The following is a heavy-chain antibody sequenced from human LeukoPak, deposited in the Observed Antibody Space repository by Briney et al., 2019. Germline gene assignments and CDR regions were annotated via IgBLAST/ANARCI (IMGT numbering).Heavy chain of an antibody. D-gene: IGHD3-3*01. V-gene: IGHV5-51*01. J-gene: IGHJ4*02. CDR2: IYPGDSDT. Sequence: GEPLKISCKGSGYSFTSYWIGWGRQMPGKGLEWVGSIYPGDSDTRYSRYFQGKVTISADKSISTAYLQWSSLKASDTAMYSCARSGHVYDFWTLFDYWGQGTLVTVSS. CDR1: GYSFTSYW. CDR3: ARSGHVYDFWTLFDY.